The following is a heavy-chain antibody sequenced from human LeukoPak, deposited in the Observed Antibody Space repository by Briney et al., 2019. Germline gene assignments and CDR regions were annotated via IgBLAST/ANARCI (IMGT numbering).Heavy chain of an antibody. CDR1: GKSFSTYW. CDR3: ARSIAAAGLYYCYGMDV. J-gene: IGHJ6*02. CDR2: IYHGDSDT. D-gene: IGHD6-13*01. V-gene: IGHV5-51*01. Sequence: GESLKISCTDSGKSFSTYWIGGLRQMPGKGLEWMGIIYHGDSDTRYSPSFQGQVTISADKSISTALLQWSSLKASDTAMYYCARSIAAAGLYYCYGMDVWGQRTTVTVSS.